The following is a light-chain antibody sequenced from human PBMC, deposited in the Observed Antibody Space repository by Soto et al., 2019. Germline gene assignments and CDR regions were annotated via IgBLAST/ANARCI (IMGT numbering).Light chain of an antibody. CDR3: QQYYTYST. Sequence: VTITCRATQSISTSLAWYQQTPGKAPNLLISGASNLEGGVPSICSGSGSVTEFTLTISSLQPDDFSSYYCQQYYTYSTFGQGTKVDIK. CDR1: QSISTS. V-gene: IGKV1-5*01. J-gene: IGKJ1*01. CDR2: GAS.